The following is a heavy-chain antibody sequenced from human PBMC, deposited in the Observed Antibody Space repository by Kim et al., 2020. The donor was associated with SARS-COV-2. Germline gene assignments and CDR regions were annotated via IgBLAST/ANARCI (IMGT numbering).Heavy chain of an antibody. D-gene: IGHD3-9*01. Sequence: YYTQSLKSRVTISVDTSKNQFSLKLSSVTAEDTAVYYCARDGLVNGAFDIWGQGTMVTVSS. CDR3: ARDGLVNGAFDI. J-gene: IGHJ3*02. V-gene: IGHV4-31*02.